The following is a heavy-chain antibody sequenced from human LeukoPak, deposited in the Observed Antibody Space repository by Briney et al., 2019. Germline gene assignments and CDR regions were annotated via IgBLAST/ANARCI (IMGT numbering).Heavy chain of an antibody. CDR2: NYYSGST. CDR1: GGAISDYY. V-gene: IGHV4-59*01. D-gene: IGHD2-15*01. J-gene: IGHJ4*02. CDR3: ARTQARLLLDY. Sequence: KTSETLSLTCTVSGGAISDYYWSWIRQPPGRGLEWIGYNYYSGSTNYNPSLKSRVAISVDTSKNQFSLKLSSVTAADTAVYYCARTQARLLLDYWGQGTLLTVSA.